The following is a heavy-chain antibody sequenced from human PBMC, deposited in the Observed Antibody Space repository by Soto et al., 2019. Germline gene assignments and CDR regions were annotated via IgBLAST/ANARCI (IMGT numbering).Heavy chain of an antibody. Sequence: PSETLSLTCSVSGGSISSYYWSWIRQPAGKGLEWIGRIYTSGSTNYNPSLKSRVTMSVDTSKNQFSLKLSSVTAADTAVYYCVRRRGHYYGSGSYWGALDNWFDPWGQGTLVTVSS. CDR1: GGSISSYY. CDR2: IYTSGST. J-gene: IGHJ5*02. D-gene: IGHD3-10*01. V-gene: IGHV4-4*07. CDR3: VRRRGHYYGSGSYWGALDNWFDP.